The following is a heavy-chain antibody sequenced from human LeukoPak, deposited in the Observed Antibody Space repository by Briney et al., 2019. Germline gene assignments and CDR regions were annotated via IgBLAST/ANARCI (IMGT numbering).Heavy chain of an antibody. CDR2: ISPGSTTI. D-gene: IGHD6-19*01. CDR1: GFIFRTYT. Sequence: GGSLRLSCAASGFIFRTYTMNWVRQAPGKGLEWIAYISPGSTTIFYADSLKGRFTVSRDNAKNSLFLEMNSLRADDTAVYYCARDSDWYSGLFDHWGQGTPVTVS. J-gene: IGHJ4*02. V-gene: IGHV3-48*04. CDR3: ARDSDWYSGLFDH.